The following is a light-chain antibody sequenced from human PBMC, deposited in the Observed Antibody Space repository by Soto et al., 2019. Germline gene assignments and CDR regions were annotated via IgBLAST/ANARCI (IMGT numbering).Light chain of an antibody. V-gene: IGLV2-23*01. J-gene: IGLJ1*01. CDR3: CSYAGSSTYV. CDR2: XAX. Sequence: QSVLTQPPSVSGSPGQSVTISCTGTSTDFVSYNRVSWYQQPPGTAPKLIIYXAXKRPSGVSSRFSGSKSGDTASLTISGLQAEDEADYYCCSYAGSSTYVFGTGTKVTVL. CDR1: STDFVSYNR.